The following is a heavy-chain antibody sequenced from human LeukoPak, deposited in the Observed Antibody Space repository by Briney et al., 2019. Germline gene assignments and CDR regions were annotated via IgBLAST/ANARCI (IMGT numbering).Heavy chain of an antibody. J-gene: IGHJ4*02. CDR3: ARGSGSYTRAAFDY. CDR1: GFSITSYG. Sequence: ASVKVSCKASGFSITSYGFSWVRQAPGQGLEWMGWISGYNGNTNYAQKFQGRVTMTTDTSTSTAYMELRSLRSDDTAVYYCARGSGSYTRAAFDYWGQGTLVTVSS. V-gene: IGHV1-18*01. CDR2: ISGYNGNT. D-gene: IGHD1-26*01.